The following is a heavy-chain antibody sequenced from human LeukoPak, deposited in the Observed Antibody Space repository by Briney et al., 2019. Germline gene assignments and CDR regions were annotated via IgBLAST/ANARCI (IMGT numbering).Heavy chain of an antibody. CDR2: ISSNGGTT. J-gene: IGHJ4*02. CDR3: VNGGYSGYDLDS. D-gene: IGHD5-12*01. Sequence: GGSLRLSCSASGFSFSSNAMHWVRQAPGKGLECVSGISSNGGTTYYADSVKGRFIISRDNSKNTQYLQMSSLRVEDTAVYYCVNGGYSGYDLDSSGQGTLVTVSS. V-gene: IGHV3-64D*09. CDR1: GFSFSSNA.